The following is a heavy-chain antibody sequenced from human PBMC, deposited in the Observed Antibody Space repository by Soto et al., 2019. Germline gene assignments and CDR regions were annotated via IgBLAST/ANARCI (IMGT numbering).Heavy chain of an antibody. J-gene: IGHJ4*02. CDR2: INPGDSDT. Sequence: GESLKISCKGSGYSFTSYWIGWVRQMPGKGLEWMGIINPGDSDTRYSPSFQGQVTISADKSFSTAYLQWSSLRASDTAMYYCARSTSPFYFNYWGQGTLVTVSS. CDR3: ARSTSPFYFNY. V-gene: IGHV5-51*01. CDR1: GYSFTSYW.